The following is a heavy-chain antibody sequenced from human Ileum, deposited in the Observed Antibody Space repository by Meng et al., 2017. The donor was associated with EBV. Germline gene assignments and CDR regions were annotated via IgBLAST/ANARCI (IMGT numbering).Heavy chain of an antibody. CDR2: IYHTGST. CDR3: ARRDTAWFDP. Sequence: QLHFHELYPGRVKPSEPLSPPCSVSGGSIPSYRYYWGWIRQPPGKGLEWIATIYHTGSTYYNPSLKSRVTISVDTSKNEFSLKVTSVTAADTALYYCARRDTAWFDPWGRGTLVTVSS. J-gene: IGHJ5*02. V-gene: IGHV4-39*01. CDR1: GGSIPSYRYY. D-gene: IGHD2-21*02.